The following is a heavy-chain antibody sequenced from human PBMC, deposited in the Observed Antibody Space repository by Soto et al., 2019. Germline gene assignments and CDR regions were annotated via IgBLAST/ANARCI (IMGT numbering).Heavy chain of an antibody. CDR3: ARGRYCLTGRCFPNWFDS. V-gene: IGHV4-30-4*01. CDR1: GDSISNLDYF. D-gene: IGHD7-27*01. J-gene: IGHJ5*01. Sequence: SETMSLTCSVSGDSISNLDYFWAWIRQPPGQALEYIGYIYKSATTYYNPSFESRVAISVDTSKSQFSLNVTSVTAADTAVYFCARGRYCLTGRCFPNWFDSWGQGALVTVSS. CDR2: IYKSATT.